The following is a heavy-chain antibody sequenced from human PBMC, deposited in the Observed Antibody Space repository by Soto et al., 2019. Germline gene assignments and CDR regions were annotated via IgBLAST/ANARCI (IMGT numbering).Heavy chain of an antibody. D-gene: IGHD2-8*01. V-gene: IGHV3-74*01. CDR2: ISSDGTTT. CDR1: GFTFRKFW. Sequence: EVQLVQSGGGLAQPGKSLRLSCAASGFTFRKFWMHWVRQVPGKGPVWVSYISSDGTTTDYADSVKGRFTISRDNAKDTLYLQMDILRAEDKAVYYCAIQDCTNDVCLEAAVTVGGALESWGQGTLVTVSS. J-gene: IGHJ1*01. CDR3: AIQDCTNDVCLEAAVTVGGALES.